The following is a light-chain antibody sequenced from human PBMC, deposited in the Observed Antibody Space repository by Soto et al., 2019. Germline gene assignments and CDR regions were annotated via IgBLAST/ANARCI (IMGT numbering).Light chain of an antibody. Sequence: QSALTQPASVSGSPGQSITISCTGTSSDVGGYDSVSWYQKQPDKAPKLIIYGVTNRPSGVSSRFSGSTSVNSASLTISGLQADDEADYYCCLYIGATTYVFGTGTKVTVL. V-gene: IGLV2-14*01. CDR2: GVT. CDR1: SSDVGGYDS. CDR3: CLYIGATTYV. J-gene: IGLJ1*01.